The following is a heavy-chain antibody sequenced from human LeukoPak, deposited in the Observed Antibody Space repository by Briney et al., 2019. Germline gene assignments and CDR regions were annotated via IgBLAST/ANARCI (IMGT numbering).Heavy chain of an antibody. CDR3: ARDLQLLWFGELYF. D-gene: IGHD3-10*01. CDR1: GYTFTSYG. J-gene: IGHJ4*02. CDR2: ISAYNGNA. Sequence: ASVKVSCKTSGYTFTSYGITWVRQAPGQGLEWMGWISAYNGNANYAQKLQGRVTMTTDTSTSTAYMELRSLRSDDTAVYYCARDLQLLWFGELYFWGQGTLVTVSS. V-gene: IGHV1-18*01.